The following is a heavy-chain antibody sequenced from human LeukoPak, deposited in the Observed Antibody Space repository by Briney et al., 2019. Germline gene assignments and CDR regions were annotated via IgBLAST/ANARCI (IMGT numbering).Heavy chain of an antibody. CDR1: GLTFSSYR. D-gene: IGHD5-24*01. Sequence: GGCLRLSCSASGLTFSSYRMSWVRQATGKGLGWVPNMKYDGSEKYCVDSVKRRFTISRDNAKNSLYLQMNSLRAEDTAVAISAVGIDAGGLSVENCGHGTLVTVSS. CDR3: AVGIDAGGLSVEN. V-gene: IGHV3-7*01. J-gene: IGHJ4*01. CDR2: MKYDGSEK.